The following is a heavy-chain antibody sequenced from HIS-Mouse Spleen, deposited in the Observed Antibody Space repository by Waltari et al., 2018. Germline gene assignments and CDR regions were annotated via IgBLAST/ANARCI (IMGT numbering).Heavy chain of an antibody. V-gene: IGHV3-21*01. CDR2: ISSSSSYI. CDR1: GFTFRSSS. Sequence: VQLVESGGGLVKPGGSRRLSCAASGFTFRSSSINWVRQAPGKGLEWVSSISSSSSYIYADSVKGRFTISRDNAKNSLYLQMNSLRAEDTAVYYCARGGNWATYGQAFDIWGQGTMVTVSS. CDR3: ARGGNWATYGQAFDI. J-gene: IGHJ3*02. D-gene: IGHD7-27*01.